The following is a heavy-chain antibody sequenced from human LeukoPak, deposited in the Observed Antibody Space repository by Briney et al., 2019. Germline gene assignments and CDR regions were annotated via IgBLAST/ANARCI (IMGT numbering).Heavy chain of an antibody. Sequence: GASVKVSCKASGGTFSSYAISWVRQAPGQGLEWIGGIIPIFGTANYAQKFQGRVTITTDESTSTAYMELSSLRSEDTAVYYCARGLPTYYYDSSGDWGQGTLVTVSS. J-gene: IGHJ4*02. D-gene: IGHD3-22*01. CDR1: GGTFSSYA. CDR3: ARGLPTYYYDSSGD. CDR2: IIPIFGTA. V-gene: IGHV1-69*05.